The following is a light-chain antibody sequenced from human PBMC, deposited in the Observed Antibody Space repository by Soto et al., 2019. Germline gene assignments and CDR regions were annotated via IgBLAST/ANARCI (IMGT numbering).Light chain of an antibody. CDR3: CSYAGRWV. Sequence: QSALTQPASVSGSPGQSITISCTGTSSDVGSYNLVSWYQQHPGKAPKLMIYEGSKRPSGVSNRFSGSKSGNTASLTISGLQVEDEADYYCCSYAGRWVFGGGTKLTVL. CDR2: EGS. V-gene: IGLV2-23*01. CDR1: SSDVGSYNL. J-gene: IGLJ2*01.